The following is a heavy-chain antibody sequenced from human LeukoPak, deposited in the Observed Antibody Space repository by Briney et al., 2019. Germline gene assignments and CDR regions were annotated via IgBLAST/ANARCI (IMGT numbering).Heavy chain of an antibody. D-gene: IGHD3-3*01. CDR3: AARKGGGKTKFLEWLFYFDY. J-gene: IGHJ4*02. CDR1: GGTFSSYA. Sequence: SVKVSCKASGGTFSSYAISWVRQAPGQGLEWMGGIIPIFGTANYAQKFQGRVTITADESTSTAYMELSSLRSEDTAVYYCAARKGGGKTKFLEWLFYFDYWGQGTLVTVSS. CDR2: IIPIFGTA. V-gene: IGHV1-69*13.